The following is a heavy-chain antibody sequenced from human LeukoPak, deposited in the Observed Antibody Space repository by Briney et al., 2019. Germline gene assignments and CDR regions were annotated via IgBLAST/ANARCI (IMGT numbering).Heavy chain of an antibody. J-gene: IGHJ5*02. CDR2: IYSSGST. V-gene: IGHV4-59*01. CDR1: GGSISFYY. CDR3: ARDPGSP. Sequence: SETLSLTCTVSGGSISFYYWSWIRQPPGKGLEWIGYIYSSGSTKYNPSLKSRVTISVDTSKNQFSLKLSSVTAADTAVYYCARDPGSPWGQGTLVTVSS. D-gene: IGHD1-1*01.